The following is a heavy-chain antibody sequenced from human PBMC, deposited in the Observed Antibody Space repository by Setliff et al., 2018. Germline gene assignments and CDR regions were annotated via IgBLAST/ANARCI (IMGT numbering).Heavy chain of an antibody. CDR3: VREGVDTRSSTDYRYYMDV. Sequence: ASVKVSCKASGYSFLSYGITWVRQAPGQGLEWMGWISAQDGNTIYAQNFQGRVTIITDESTTTAYMELSSLGSEDTAVYYCVREGVDTRSSTDYRYYMDVWGKGTTVTVSS. V-gene: IGHV1-18*01. D-gene: IGHD5-18*01. CDR2: ISAQDGNT. CDR1: GYSFLSYG. J-gene: IGHJ6*03.